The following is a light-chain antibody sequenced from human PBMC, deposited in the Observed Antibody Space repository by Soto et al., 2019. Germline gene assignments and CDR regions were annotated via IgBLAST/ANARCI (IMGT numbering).Light chain of an antibody. Sequence: IQMTQSPSSLSASVVYTVTITCLARQDSRNDLCLFQQKPGKSPKRLIYAASTLQSGVPSRFSGSGSGTDFTFTISSLQPEDIATYYCQQYDNLPIPFGQGTRLEI. CDR1: QDSRND. J-gene: IGKJ5*01. CDR3: QQYDNLPIP. V-gene: IGKV1-33*01. CDR2: AAS.